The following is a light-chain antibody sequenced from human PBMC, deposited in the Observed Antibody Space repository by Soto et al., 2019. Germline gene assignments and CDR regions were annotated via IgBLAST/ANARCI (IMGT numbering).Light chain of an antibody. CDR1: RVVSGGN. V-gene: IGKV3-20*01. CDR2: GAS. J-gene: IGKJ1*01. Sequence: EMWLSQPPATLFLSPGEKATPPCRASRVVSGGNLAGYQQKPGQPPRLLIYGASSRATGIPDRFSGSGSGTDFTLTISRLEPEDFAVYYCQQYGSSPTWTFGQGTKVEIK. CDR3: QQYGSSPTWT.